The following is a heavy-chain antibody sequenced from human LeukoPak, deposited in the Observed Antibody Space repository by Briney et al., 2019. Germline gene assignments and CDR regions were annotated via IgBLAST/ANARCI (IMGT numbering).Heavy chain of an antibody. J-gene: IGHJ6*04. CDR2: INGSGGST. Sequence: GGSLRLSCAASGFTFGSYAMSWVRQAPGKGLEWVSDINGSGGSTYYTDSVKGRFTISRDNAKNSLYLQMNSLRAEDTAVYYCAELGITMIGGVWGKGTTVTISS. V-gene: IGHV3-23*01. D-gene: IGHD3-10*02. CDR1: GFTFGSYA. CDR3: AELGITMIGGV.